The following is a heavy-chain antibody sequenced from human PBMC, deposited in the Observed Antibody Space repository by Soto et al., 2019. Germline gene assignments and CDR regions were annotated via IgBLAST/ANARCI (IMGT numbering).Heavy chain of an antibody. CDR3: ARDSGWYDRDYYGMDV. D-gene: IGHD2-15*01. CDR2: IIPIFGTA. CDR1: GGTFSSYA. Sequence: QVQLVQSGAEVKKPGSSVKVACKASGGTFSSYAISWVRQAPGQGLEWLGGIIPIFGTANYAQKFQGRVTITADESTSTGYRELSSLRSEDTAVYYCARDSGWYDRDYYGMDVWGQGTTVTVSS. V-gene: IGHV1-69*01. J-gene: IGHJ6*02.